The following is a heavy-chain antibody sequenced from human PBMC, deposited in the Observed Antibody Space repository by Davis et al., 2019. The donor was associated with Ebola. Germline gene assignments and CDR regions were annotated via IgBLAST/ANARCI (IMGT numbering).Heavy chain of an antibody. Sequence: ASVKVSCKASGYTFTSYGISWVRQAPGQGLEWMGWISAYNGNTNYAQKLQGRVTMTTDTSTSTAYMELRSLRSDDTAVYYCARSHYGSGSYYWRVEKQYYYYGMDVWGQGTTVTVSS. CDR2: ISAYNGNT. V-gene: IGHV1-18*01. D-gene: IGHD3-10*01. CDR3: ARSHYGSGSYYWRVEKQYYYYGMDV. J-gene: IGHJ6*02. CDR1: GYTFTSYG.